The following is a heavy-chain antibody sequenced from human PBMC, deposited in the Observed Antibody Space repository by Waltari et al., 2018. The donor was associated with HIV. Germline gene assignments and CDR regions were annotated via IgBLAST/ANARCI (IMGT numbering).Heavy chain of an antibody. Sequence: QVQLVQSGAEVKKPGASVKVSCKASGYTFTSYAMHWVRQAPGQRLEWMGWINAGNGNTKYSQKFQGRVTITRDTSASTAYMELSSLRSEDTAVYYCAAGRYCSSTSCYRADYYYGMDVWGQGTTVTVSS. D-gene: IGHD2-2*01. CDR3: AAGRYCSSTSCYRADYYYGMDV. V-gene: IGHV1-3*01. CDR2: INAGNGNT. J-gene: IGHJ6*02. CDR1: GYTFTSYA.